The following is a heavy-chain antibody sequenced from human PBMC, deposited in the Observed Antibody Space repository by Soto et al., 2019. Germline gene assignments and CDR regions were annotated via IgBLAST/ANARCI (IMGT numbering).Heavy chain of an antibody. V-gene: IGHV4-59*01. CDR2: ISDSGST. J-gene: IGHJ6*02. CDR3: ARERVGHSAMDV. Sequence: QVQLQESGPGLVKPSETLSLMCTVSGGSITNYYWSWIRQSPAKGLEWIGYISDSGSTKYNPSLKRRASISVDTSKSQFSLKLTSVTAADTAVYYCARERVGHSAMDVWGQGTTVTVSS. D-gene: IGHD1-26*01. CDR1: GGSITNYY.